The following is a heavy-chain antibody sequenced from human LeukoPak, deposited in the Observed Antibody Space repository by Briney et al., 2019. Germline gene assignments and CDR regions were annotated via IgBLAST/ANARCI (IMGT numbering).Heavy chain of an antibody. J-gene: IGHJ4*02. CDR2: IDPSDSYI. Sequence: GESLKLSCKGSGYSCTSYWITWVRQIPGKGLERIERIDPSDSYIKYSPSFQGHVTISADKSIRTAYLPLSSLKAQDTAMYYCARLGTSLVESEFDYWGQGTLVTVSS. CDR1: GYSCTSYW. CDR3: ARLGTSLVESEFDY. D-gene: IGHD5-18*01. V-gene: IGHV5-10-1*01.